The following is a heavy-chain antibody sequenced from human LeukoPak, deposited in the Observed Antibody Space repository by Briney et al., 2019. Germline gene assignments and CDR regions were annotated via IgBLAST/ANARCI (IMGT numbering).Heavy chain of an antibody. CDR2: TYYRSKWYN. CDR1: GDSVSSNSAT. Sequence: SQTLSLTCAISGDSVSSNSATWNWIRQSPSRGLEWLGRTYYRSKWYNDYAVSVKSRITTNPDTSKNHFSLHLNSVTPEDTAVYYCARGSLDFEVLDYYYYMDVWGKGTTVTVSS. D-gene: IGHD3/OR15-3a*01. V-gene: IGHV6-1*01. J-gene: IGHJ6*03. CDR3: ARGSLDFEVLDYYYYMDV.